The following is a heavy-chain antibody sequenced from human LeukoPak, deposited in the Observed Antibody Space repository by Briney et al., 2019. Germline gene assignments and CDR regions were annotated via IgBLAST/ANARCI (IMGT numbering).Heavy chain of an antibody. V-gene: IGHV4-39*01. CDR2: MNHSGST. J-gene: IGHJ1*01. CDR3: ARHGFAGAFQH. D-gene: IGHD3-10*01. CDR1: GGSISSSSYY. Sequence: SETLSLTCTVSGGSISSSSYYWSWIRQPPGKGLEWIGEMNHSGSTNYSPSLKSRVIVSVDTSKNQFSLKLTSVTAADTAVYYCARHGFAGAFQHWGQGTLVTVSS.